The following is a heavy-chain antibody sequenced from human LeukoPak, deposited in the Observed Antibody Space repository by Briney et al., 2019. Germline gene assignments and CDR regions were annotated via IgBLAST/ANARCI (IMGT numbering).Heavy chain of an antibody. D-gene: IGHD4-17*01. V-gene: IGHV4-59*01. CDR3: ARAAVTTSRYFQH. J-gene: IGHJ1*01. Sequence: SETLSLTCTVSGGSISNYYWSWIRQPPGKGLEWIGYIYNSGHTNYNPSLKSRVTISEDTSKNQLSLKLSSVTAADTAVYYCARAAVTTSRYFQHWGQGTLVAVSS. CDR2: IYNSGHT. CDR1: GGSISNYY.